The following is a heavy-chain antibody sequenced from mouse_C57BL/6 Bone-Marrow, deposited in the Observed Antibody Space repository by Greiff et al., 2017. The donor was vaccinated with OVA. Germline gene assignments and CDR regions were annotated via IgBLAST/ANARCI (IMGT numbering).Heavy chain of an antibody. CDR2: IRLKSDNYAT. CDR3: TDCRRYAMDY. CDR1: GFTFSNYW. Sequence: EVKLQESGGGLVQPGGSMKLSCVASGFTFSNYWMNWVRQSPEKGLEWVAQIRLKSDNYATHYAESVKGRFTISRDDSKRRVYLQMNHLRAEDTVIYYCTDCRRYAMDYWGQGTSVTVSS. J-gene: IGHJ4*01. V-gene: IGHV6-3*01.